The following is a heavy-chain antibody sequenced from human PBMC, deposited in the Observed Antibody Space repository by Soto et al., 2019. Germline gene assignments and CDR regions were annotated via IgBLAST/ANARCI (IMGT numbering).Heavy chain of an antibody. CDR3: AREDGMPYNWNYGFDY. D-gene: IGHD1-7*01. V-gene: IGHV3-48*02. J-gene: IGHJ4*02. CDR2: ISSSSTI. Sequence: GGSLRLSCAASGFTFSSYSMNWVRQAPGKGLEWVSYISSSSTIYYADSVKGRFTISRDNAKNSLYLQMNSLRDEDMAVYYCAREDGMPYNWNYGFDYWGQGTLVTVSS. CDR1: GFTFSSYS.